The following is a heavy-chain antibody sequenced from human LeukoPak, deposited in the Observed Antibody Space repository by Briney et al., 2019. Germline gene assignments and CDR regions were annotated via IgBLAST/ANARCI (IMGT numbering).Heavy chain of an antibody. Sequence: GGSLRLSCAASGFTFSSYAMYWVRQAPGKGLEYVSAISSDGGKTYYANSVKGRFTISRDNSKNTLYLQMGTLRVEDMALYRCARSIRAGYGLFDSWGQGTLVTVSS. V-gene: IGHV3-64*01. D-gene: IGHD5-18*01. J-gene: IGHJ4*02. CDR1: GFTFSSYA. CDR3: ARSIRAGYGLFDS. CDR2: ISSDGGKT.